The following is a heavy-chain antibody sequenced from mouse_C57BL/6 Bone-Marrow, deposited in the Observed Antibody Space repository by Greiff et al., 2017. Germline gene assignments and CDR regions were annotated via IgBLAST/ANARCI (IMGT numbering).Heavy chain of an antibody. CDR2: IDPEIGDT. D-gene: IGHD2-1*01. V-gene: IGHV14-4*01. CDR1: GFNINDDY. Sequence: VQLVESGAELVRPGASVKLSCTASGFNINDDYIHWVKQRPEQGLEWIGWIDPEIGDTEYASTFQGKATITSDTSSNPAYLQLSSPTSEDTAVYYCSSLDGNYFDFWGQGTPLTVAS. J-gene: IGHJ2*01. CDR3: SSLDGNYFDF.